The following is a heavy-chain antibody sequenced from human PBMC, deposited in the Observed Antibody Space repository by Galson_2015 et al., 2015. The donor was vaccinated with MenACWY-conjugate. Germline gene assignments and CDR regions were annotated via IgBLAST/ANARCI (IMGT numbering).Heavy chain of an antibody. J-gene: IGHJ5*02. CDR3: AKSNQLLLVWFDP. CDR2: ISGSGGST. CDR1: GFTFSSYA. V-gene: IGHV3-23*01. Sequence: SLRLSCAASGFTFSSYAMSWVRQAPGKGLEWVSAISGSGGSTYYADSVKGRFTISRDNSKNTPYLQMSSLRAEDTAVYYCAKSNQLLLVWFDPWGQGTLVTVSS. D-gene: IGHD2-2*01.